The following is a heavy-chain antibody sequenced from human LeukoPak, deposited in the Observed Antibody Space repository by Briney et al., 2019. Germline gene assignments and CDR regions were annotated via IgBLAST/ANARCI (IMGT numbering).Heavy chain of an antibody. Sequence: ASVKVSCKVSGYTLTELSMHWVRQAPGKGLEWMGGFDPEDGETIYAQKFQGRVTMTEDTSTDTAYMELSSLRSEDTAVYYCATLGIAAAWAALDIWGQGTMVTVSS. CDR2: FDPEDGET. CDR1: GYTLTELS. D-gene: IGHD6-13*01. CDR3: ATLGIAAAWAALDI. J-gene: IGHJ3*02. V-gene: IGHV1-24*01.